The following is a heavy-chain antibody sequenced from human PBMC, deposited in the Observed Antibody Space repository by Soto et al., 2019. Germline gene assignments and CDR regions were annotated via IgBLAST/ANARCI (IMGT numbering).Heavy chain of an antibody. V-gene: IGHV3-30*18. Sequence: PGGSLRLSCAASGFTFSSYGMHWVRQAPGKGLEWVAVISYDGSNKYYADSVKGRFTISRDNSKNTLYLQMNSLRAEDTAVYYCAKFLGGGYNKGPLDYWGQGTLVTVSS. CDR3: AKFLGGGYNKGPLDY. D-gene: IGHD5-12*01. J-gene: IGHJ4*02. CDR2: ISYDGSNK. CDR1: GFTFSSYG.